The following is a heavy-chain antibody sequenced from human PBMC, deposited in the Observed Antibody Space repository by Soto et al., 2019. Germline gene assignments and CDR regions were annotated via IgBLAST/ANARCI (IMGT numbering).Heavy chain of an antibody. CDR1: GGTFRNSA. J-gene: IGHJ6*02. CDR3: ASDNDRPQLGGNYYYILDV. D-gene: IGHD1-1*01. Sequence: QVQLEQSGAEVKKPGSSVKVSCKASGGTFRNSAISWVRQAPGQGLEWMGGIMPIFPTPDYAQKFQGRVTITADXSXXXAXXELSGLRSDDTAVYFCASDNDRPQLGGNYYYILDVWGHGTTVTVSS. V-gene: IGHV1-69*12. CDR2: IMPIFPTP.